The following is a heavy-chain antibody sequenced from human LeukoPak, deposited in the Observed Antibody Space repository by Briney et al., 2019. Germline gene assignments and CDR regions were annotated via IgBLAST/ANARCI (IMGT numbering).Heavy chain of an antibody. Sequence: GGSLRLSCEASGFTFSIYAMSWVRQAPGKGLEWVAYIKQDGSEKYYVDSVKGRFTISRDNAKNSLYLQMNSLRAEDTAVYYCARQYGGYASGFDYWGQGTLVTVSS. CDR1: GFTFSIYA. CDR2: IKQDGSEK. J-gene: IGHJ4*02. V-gene: IGHV3-7*04. D-gene: IGHD2-15*01. CDR3: ARQYGGYASGFDY.